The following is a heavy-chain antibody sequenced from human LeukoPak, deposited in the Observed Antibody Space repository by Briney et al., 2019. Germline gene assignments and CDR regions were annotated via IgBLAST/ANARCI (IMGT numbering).Heavy chain of an antibody. J-gene: IGHJ3*02. Sequence: SVKVSCKASGGTFSNYAISWVRQAPGQGLEWMGAIIPIFGTANYAQKFQGRVTVTTDESTSAAYMELSSLRSEDTAVYYCARADYYDSSWSGAFDIWGQGTMVTVSS. CDR2: IIPIFGTA. D-gene: IGHD3-22*01. V-gene: IGHV1-69*05. CDR3: ARADYYDSSWSGAFDI. CDR1: GGTFSNYA.